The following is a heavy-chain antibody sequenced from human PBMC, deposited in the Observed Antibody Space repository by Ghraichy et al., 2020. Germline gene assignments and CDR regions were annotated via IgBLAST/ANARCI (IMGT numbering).Heavy chain of an antibody. CDR1: GYTFTSYY. J-gene: IGHJ3*02. CDR3: ARVRTSYGDYGDAFDI. CDR2: INPSGGST. V-gene: IGHV1-46*01. D-gene: IGHD4-17*01. Sequence: ASVKVSCKASGYTFTSYYMHRVRQAPGQGLEWMGIINPSGGSTSYAQKFQGRVTMTRDTSTSTVYMELSSLRSEDTAVYYCARVRTSYGDYGDAFDIWGQGTMVTVSS.